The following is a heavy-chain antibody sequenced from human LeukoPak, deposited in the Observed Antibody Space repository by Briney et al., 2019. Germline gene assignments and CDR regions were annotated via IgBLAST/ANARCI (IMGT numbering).Heavy chain of an antibody. CDR1: GFTFSSYE. J-gene: IGHJ4*02. V-gene: IGHV3-48*03. Sequence: GGSLRLSCAASGFTFSSYEMNWVRQAPGKGLEWVSYISSSGSTIYYADYVKGRLTISRDNAKNTLYLQMNSLRDEDTAVYYCARVGDYYGDYVRFDYWGQGTQVTVSS. CDR3: ARVGDYYGDYVRFDY. D-gene: IGHD4-17*01. CDR2: ISSSGSTI.